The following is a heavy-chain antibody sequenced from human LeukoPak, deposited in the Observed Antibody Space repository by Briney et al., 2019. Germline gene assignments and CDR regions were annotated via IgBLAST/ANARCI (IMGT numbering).Heavy chain of an antibody. CDR1: GYTFTGYY. V-gene: IGHV1-2*04. Sequence: GASVKVSCKASGYTFTGYYMHWVRQAPGQGLEWMGWINPNSGGTNYAQKFQGWVTMTRDTSISTAYMELSRLRSDDTAVYYCARTFGVGATPPFDYWGQGTLVTVSS. D-gene: IGHD1-26*01. J-gene: IGHJ4*02. CDR3: ARTFGVGATPPFDY. CDR2: INPNSGGT.